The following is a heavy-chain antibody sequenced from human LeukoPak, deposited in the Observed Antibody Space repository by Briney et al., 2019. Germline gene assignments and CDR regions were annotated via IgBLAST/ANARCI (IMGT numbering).Heavy chain of an antibody. CDR1: RYTFTSYD. CDR3: ARLSQTPDYYGGGGYYFLGY. D-gene: IGHD3-22*01. V-gene: IGHV1-8*01. CDR2: MNPNTGNT. Sequence: GASVTVSCKASRYTFTSYDINWVRQAPGQGLEWMGWMNPNTGNTGYAQKFQGRVTMTRDTSINTAYLELRSLRSDDTAIYYCARLSQTPDYYGGGGYYFLGYWGQGTLVTVSS. J-gene: IGHJ4*02.